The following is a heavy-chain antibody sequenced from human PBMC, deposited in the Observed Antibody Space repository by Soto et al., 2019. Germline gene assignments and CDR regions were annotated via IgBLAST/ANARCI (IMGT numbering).Heavy chain of an antibody. CDR3: ASPGDYYYDSSGYPQLDY. J-gene: IGHJ4*02. Sequence: GGSLRLSCAASGFTVSSNYMSWVRQAPGKGLEWVSVIYSGGSTYYADSVKGRFTISRDNSKNTLYLQMNSLRAEDTAVYYCASPGDYYYDSSGYPQLDYWGQGTLVTVSS. CDR1: GFTVSSNY. V-gene: IGHV3-53*01. CDR2: IYSGGST. D-gene: IGHD3-22*01.